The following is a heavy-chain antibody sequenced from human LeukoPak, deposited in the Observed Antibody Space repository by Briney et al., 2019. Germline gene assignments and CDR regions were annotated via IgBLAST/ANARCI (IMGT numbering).Heavy chain of an antibody. CDR3: ARSYSSSWYVYFDY. V-gene: IGHV1-2*02. D-gene: IGHD6-13*01. CDR1: GYTFTGYY. CDR2: ISPNSGGT. J-gene: IGHJ4*02. Sequence: ASVKVSCKASGYTFTGYYMHWVRQAPGQGLEWMGWISPNSGGTNYAQKFQGRVTMTRDTSISTAYMELSRLRSDDTAVYYCARSYSSSWYVYFDYWGQGTLVTVSS.